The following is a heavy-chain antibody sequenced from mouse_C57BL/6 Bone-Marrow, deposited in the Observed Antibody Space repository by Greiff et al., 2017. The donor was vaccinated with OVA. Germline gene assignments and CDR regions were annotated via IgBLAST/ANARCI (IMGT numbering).Heavy chain of an antibody. CDR3: GGRRYYYGSIWFAY. CDR2: IRGKSNNYAT. V-gene: IGHV10-1*01. CDR1: GFSFNTYA. J-gene: IGHJ3*01. D-gene: IGHD1-1*01. Sequence: EVMLVESGGGLVQPKGSLKLSCAASGFSFNTYAMTWVRQAPGKGLEWVARIRGKSNNYATSYADSVPDRFTISRDESENMLYLQINNLKTSETAMYYCGGRRYYYGSIWFAYWGQGTLVTVSA.